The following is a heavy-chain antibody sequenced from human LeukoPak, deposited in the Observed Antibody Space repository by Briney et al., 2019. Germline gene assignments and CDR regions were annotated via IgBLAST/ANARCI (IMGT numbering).Heavy chain of an antibody. CDR3: IKDAGYSAYDSLDS. CDR1: GFTFRRYA. J-gene: IGHJ4*02. CDR2: ISSNGGNT. V-gene: IGHV3-64D*06. Sequence: GGSLRLSCSASGFTFRRYAMHWVRQAPGKGLEYISGISSNGGNTDHADSVKGRFTISRDNSKSTLYLQMSSLRPEDTAVYYCIKDAGYSAYDSLDSWGQGTLVTVSS. D-gene: IGHD5-12*01.